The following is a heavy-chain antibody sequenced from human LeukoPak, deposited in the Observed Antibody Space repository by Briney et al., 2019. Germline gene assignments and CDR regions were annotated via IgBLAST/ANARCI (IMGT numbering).Heavy chain of an antibody. V-gene: IGHV1-69*13. Sequence: SVKVSCKASGGTFSSYAISWVRQAPGQGLEWMGGIIPIFGTANYAQKFQGRVTITADESTSTAYMELRSLRSDDTAVYYCASSGTWIQLWLLYWGQGTLVTVSS. CDR1: GGTFSSYA. D-gene: IGHD5-18*01. J-gene: IGHJ4*02. CDR2: IIPIFGTA. CDR3: ASSGTWIQLWLLY.